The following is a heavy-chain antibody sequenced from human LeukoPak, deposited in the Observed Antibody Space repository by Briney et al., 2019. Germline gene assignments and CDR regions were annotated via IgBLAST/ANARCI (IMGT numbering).Heavy chain of an antibody. CDR1: GYTFTGYY. CDR2: INPNSGGT. J-gene: IGHJ4*02. Sequence: GASVKVSCKASGYTFTGYYMHWVRQAPGQGLEWMGWINPNSGGTNYAQKFQGRVTMTRDTSISTAYMELSRLRSDDTAVYYCARDGTLWFGEGGFDYWGQGALVTVSS. CDR3: ARDGTLWFGEGGFDY. D-gene: IGHD3-10*01. V-gene: IGHV1-2*02.